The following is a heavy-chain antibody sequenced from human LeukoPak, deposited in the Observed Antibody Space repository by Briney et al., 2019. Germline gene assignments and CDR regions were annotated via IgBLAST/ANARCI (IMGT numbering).Heavy chain of an antibody. J-gene: IGHJ4*02. CDR3: ARGYGWASYNNFNY. CDR1: GGSFSSSSYY. V-gene: IGHV4-39*07. D-gene: IGHD3-10*01. Sequence: PSETLSLTCAVYGGSFSSSSYYWGWIRQPPGKGLEWIGSIYYSGSTYYNPSLKSRVTISVDTSKNQFSLKLSSVTAADTAVYYCARGYGWASYNNFNYWGQGILVTVSS. CDR2: IYYSGST.